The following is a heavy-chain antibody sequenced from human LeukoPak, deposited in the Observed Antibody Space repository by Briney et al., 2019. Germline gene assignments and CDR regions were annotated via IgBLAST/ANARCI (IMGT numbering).Heavy chain of an antibody. D-gene: IGHD3-22*01. Sequence: GGSLRLSCAASGFTFSGYWMSWVRQAPGKGLEWVANIKQDGSEKYYVDSVKGRFTISRDNAKNSLYLQMNSLRAEDTAVYYCARIDNYYDSSGYPYFDYWGQGTLVTVSS. CDR1: GFTFSGYW. V-gene: IGHV3-7*01. CDR2: IKQDGSEK. CDR3: ARIDNYYDSSGYPYFDY. J-gene: IGHJ4*02.